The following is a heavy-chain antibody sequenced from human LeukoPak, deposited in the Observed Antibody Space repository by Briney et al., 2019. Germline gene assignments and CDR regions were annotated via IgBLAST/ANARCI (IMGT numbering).Heavy chain of an antibody. CDR2: IYHSGST. V-gene: IGHV4-4*02. CDR1: GGSISSSNW. CDR3: ARKPSGNSPYSYSGRDV. J-gene: IGHJ6*04. Sequence: SGTLSLTCAVSGGSISSSNWWSWVRQPPGKGLEWIGEIYHSGSTNYNPSLKSRVTISVDKSKNQFSLKLSSVTAADTAVYYCARKPSGNSPYSYSGRDVWGKGPRFTVS. D-gene: IGHD4-23*01.